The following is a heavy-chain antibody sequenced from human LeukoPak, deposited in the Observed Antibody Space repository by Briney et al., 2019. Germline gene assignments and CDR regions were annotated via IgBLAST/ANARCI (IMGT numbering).Heavy chain of an antibody. Sequence: GESLKISCKGSGYSFTSYWIGWVRQMPGKGLEWMGIIYPGDSDTRYSPSFQGQVTISADKSISTAYLQWSSLKASDTAMYYCARRRYYYGSGSQYEINWFDPWGQGTLVTVSS. D-gene: IGHD3-10*01. J-gene: IGHJ5*02. CDR1: GYSFTSYW. V-gene: IGHV5-51*01. CDR3: ARRRYYYGSGSQYEINWFDP. CDR2: IYPGDSDT.